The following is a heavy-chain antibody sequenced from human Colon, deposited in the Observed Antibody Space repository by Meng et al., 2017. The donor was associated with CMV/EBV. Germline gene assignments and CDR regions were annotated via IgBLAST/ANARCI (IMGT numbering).Heavy chain of an antibody. Sequence: SETLSLTCAVSGGSIRNSNYYWGWIRQPPGKGLEWIGNIYYTGSTSNNPSLKSRVAISVDKSKNQFYLKLNSVTAADTAVYYCARDNYDFWTFDIWGQGTMVTVSS. D-gene: IGHD3-3*01. CDR3: ARDNYDFWTFDI. V-gene: IGHV4-39*07. CDR1: GGSIRNSNYY. CDR2: IYYTGST. J-gene: IGHJ3*02.